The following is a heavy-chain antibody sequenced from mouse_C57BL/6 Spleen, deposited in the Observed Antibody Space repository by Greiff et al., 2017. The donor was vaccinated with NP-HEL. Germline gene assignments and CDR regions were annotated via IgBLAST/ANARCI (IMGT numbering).Heavy chain of an antibody. D-gene: IGHD1-1*01. Sequence: VKLQQPGAELVKPGASVKMSCKASGYTFTSYWITWVKQRPGQGLEWIGDIYPGSGSTNYNEKFKSKATLTVDTSSSTAYMQLSSLTSEDSAVYYGARRYYGSSYWYFDVWGTGTTVTVSS. J-gene: IGHJ1*03. CDR1: GYTFTSYW. CDR2: IYPGSGST. CDR3: ARRYYGSSYWYFDV. V-gene: IGHV1-55*01.